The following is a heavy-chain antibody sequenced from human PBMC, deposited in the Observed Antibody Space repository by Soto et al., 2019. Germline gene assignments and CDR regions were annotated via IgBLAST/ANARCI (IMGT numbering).Heavy chain of an antibody. CDR2: IYSDGST. CDR3: ARGGYFEISGTRYYGLDV. J-gene: IGHJ6*02. CDR1: GFTVSSSY. V-gene: IGHV3-53*01. D-gene: IGHD3-9*01. Sequence: GSLRLSCAASGFTVSSSYMSWVRQAPGEGLEWVSIIYSDGSTYYADSVKGRFTISRDNSKNTLYLQMSSLRVEDTAVYYCARGGYFEISGTRYYGLDVWGQGTTVTVSS.